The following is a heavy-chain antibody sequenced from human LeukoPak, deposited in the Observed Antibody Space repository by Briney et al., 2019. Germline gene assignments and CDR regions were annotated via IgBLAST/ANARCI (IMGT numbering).Heavy chain of an antibody. J-gene: IGHJ5*01. D-gene: IGHD2-2*01. Sequence: ASVKVSCKASDSFTDHGITWVRQAPGQGLEWMGWISGYKGLTKYAQKFQGRVTMTTDTSTTTVYMELRSLRPDDTAVYYCARDVGSTSTNWFDSWGQGTLVTVSS. CDR1: DSFTDHG. V-gene: IGHV1-18*01. CDR2: ISGYKGLT. CDR3: ARDVGSTSTNWFDS.